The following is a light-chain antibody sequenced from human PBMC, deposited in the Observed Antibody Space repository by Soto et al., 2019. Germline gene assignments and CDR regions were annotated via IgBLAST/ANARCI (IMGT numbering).Light chain of an antibody. CDR3: QTWGPGTVV. J-gene: IGLJ2*01. CDR2: LNSDGSH. CDR1: SGHSDYA. V-gene: IGLV4-69*01. Sequence: QSVLTQSPSVSASVGASVKLTCTLSSGHSDYAIAWHQQQPEKGPRFLMNLNSDGSHSKGDGIPDRFSGSSSGSERYLTISSLQSEDEADYYCQTWGPGTVVFGGGTKLTVL.